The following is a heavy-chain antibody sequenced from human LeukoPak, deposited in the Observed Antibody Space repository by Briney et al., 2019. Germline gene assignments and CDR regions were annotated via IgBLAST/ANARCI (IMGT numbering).Heavy chain of an antibody. CDR1: GFTFSSYW. J-gene: IGHJ4*02. CDR2: IKQDGSEK. Sequence: PGGSLRLSCAASGFTFSSYWMSWVRQAPGKGLEWVANIKQDGSEKYYVDSVKGRFTISRDNAKNSLCLQMNSLRAEDTAVYYCARAFNWNYDYYFDYWGQGTLVTVSS. D-gene: IGHD1-7*01. V-gene: IGHV3-7*01. CDR3: ARAFNWNYDYYFDY.